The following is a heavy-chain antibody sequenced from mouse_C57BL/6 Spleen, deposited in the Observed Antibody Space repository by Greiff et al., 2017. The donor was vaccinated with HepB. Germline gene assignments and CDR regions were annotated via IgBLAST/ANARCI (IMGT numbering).Heavy chain of an antibody. CDR1: GFTFSDFY. CDR2: SRNKANDYTT. CDR3: ARDYYGGAMDY. J-gene: IGHJ4*01. V-gene: IGHV7-1*01. D-gene: IGHD1-1*01. Sequence: EVHLVESGGGLVQSGRSLRLSCATSGFTFSDFYMEWVRQAPGKGLEWIAASRNKANDYTTEYSASVKGRFIVSRDTSQSILYLQMNALRAEDTAIYYCARDYYGGAMDYWGQGTSVTVSS.